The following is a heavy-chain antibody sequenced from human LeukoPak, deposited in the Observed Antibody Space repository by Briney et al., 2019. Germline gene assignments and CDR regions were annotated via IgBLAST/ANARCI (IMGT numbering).Heavy chain of an antibody. V-gene: IGHV1-8*01. CDR1: GYTFTSYD. D-gene: IGHD3-22*01. J-gene: IGHJ4*02. CDR2: MNPNSGNT. Sequence: ASVKVSCKVPGYTFTSYDINWVRQATGQGLEWMGWMNPNSGNTGYAQKFQGRVTITRNTSISTAYMELSSLRSEDTAVYYCATPWAAGDYYDSSGQLARGYYFDYWGQGTLVTVSS. CDR3: ATPWAAGDYYDSSGQLARGYYFDY.